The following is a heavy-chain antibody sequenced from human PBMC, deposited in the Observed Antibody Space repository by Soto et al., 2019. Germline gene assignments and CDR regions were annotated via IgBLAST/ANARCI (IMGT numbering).Heavy chain of an antibody. CDR3: ARILGSGYDAFDI. J-gene: IGHJ3*02. Sequence: GGSLRLSCAASGFTFSSYWMSWVRQAPGKGLEWVANIKQDGSEKYYVDSVKGRFTISRDNAKNSLFLQMNSLRAEDTAVYYCARILGSGYDAFDIWGQGTMVTVSS. CDR1: GFTFSSYW. D-gene: IGHD6-19*01. V-gene: IGHV3-7*01. CDR2: IKQDGSEK.